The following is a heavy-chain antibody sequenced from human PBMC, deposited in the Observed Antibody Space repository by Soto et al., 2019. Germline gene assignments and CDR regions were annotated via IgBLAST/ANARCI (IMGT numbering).Heavy chain of an antibody. J-gene: IGHJ5*02. CDR2: ISSSGSTI. D-gene: IGHD5-12*01. Sequence: GGSLRLSCAASGFTFSSYEMNWVRQAPGKGLEWVSYISSSGSTIYYADSVKGRFTISRDNAKNSLYLQMNSLRAEDTAVYYCAPNSGYDYNWFDPWGQGTLVTVSS. CDR3: APNSGYDYNWFDP. V-gene: IGHV3-48*03. CDR1: GFTFSSYE.